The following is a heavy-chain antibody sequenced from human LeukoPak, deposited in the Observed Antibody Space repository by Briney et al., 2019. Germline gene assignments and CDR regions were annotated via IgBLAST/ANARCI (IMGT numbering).Heavy chain of an antibody. J-gene: IGHJ4*02. Sequence: ASVKVSCKASGYTFTSYGINWVRQAPGQGLEWMGWMNPNSGNTGYAQKFQGRVTITRNTSISTAYMELSSLRSEDTAVYYCARARLVYGYYNYYFDYWGQGTLVTVSS. CDR2: MNPNSGNT. CDR1: GYTFTSYG. CDR3: ARARLVYGYYNYYFDY. V-gene: IGHV1-8*03. D-gene: IGHD3-9*01.